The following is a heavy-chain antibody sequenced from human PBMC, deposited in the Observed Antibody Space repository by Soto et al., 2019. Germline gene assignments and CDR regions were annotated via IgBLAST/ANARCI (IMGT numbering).Heavy chain of an antibody. CDR3: TNYFHWNDAFDI. Sequence: EVQLVESGGGLVQPGGSLKLSCAASGFTFSGSAMHWVRQASGKGLEWVGRIRSKDNSYATAYAASVKGRFTISRDDSKNTAYLQMNRLKTEDTAVYYCTNYFHWNDAFDIWVQGTMVTVSS. V-gene: IGHV3-73*02. D-gene: IGHD3-9*01. CDR1: GFTFSGSA. CDR2: IRSKDNSYAT. J-gene: IGHJ3*02.